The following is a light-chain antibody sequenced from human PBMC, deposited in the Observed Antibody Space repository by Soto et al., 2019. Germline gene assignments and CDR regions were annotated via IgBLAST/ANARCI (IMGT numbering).Light chain of an antibody. CDR2: EVS. J-gene: IGLJ3*02. CDR1: SSDGGGYNY. Sequence: QSVLAQPASVSGSPGQSITISCTGTSSDGGGYNYVSWYQQHPGKAPKLMIYEVSNRPSGVSNRFSGSKSGYTASLTVSGLQTEDEAFYYCSSSAGIYHYLVFGGGTKVTVL. V-gene: IGLV2-14*01. CDR3: SSSAGIYHYLV.